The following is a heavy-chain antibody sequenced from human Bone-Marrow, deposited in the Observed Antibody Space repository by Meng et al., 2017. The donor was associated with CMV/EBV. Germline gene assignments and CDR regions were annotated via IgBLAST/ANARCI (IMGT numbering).Heavy chain of an antibody. J-gene: IGHJ4*02. CDR3: ALEKTYYDFWSGYYSRGYYFDY. CDR1: GDF. V-gene: IGHV4-34*01. CDR2: INHSGST. Sequence: GDFCRWIRTPPGNVLDWIGRINHSGSTNYSPSLKSRVTISVDTSKTQFSLKLSSVTAAETAVYYCALEKTYYDFWSGYYSRGYYFDYWGQGTLVTVSS. D-gene: IGHD3-3*01.